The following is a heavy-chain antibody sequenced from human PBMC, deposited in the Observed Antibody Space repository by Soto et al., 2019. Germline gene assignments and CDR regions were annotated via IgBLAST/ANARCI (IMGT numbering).Heavy chain of an antibody. J-gene: IGHJ5*02. CDR3: ATTYGSESNWFDP. CDR1: GFTFSSYW. V-gene: IGHV3-74*01. Sequence: EVQLVESGGGLVQPGGSLRLSCAASGFTFSSYWIHWVRQAPGKGLVWVSRINSDGSSTSYADSVKGRFTISRDNAKNTLYLQMNSLRAEDTAVYYCATTYGSESNWFDPWGQGTLVTVSS. CDR2: INSDGSST. D-gene: IGHD3-10*01.